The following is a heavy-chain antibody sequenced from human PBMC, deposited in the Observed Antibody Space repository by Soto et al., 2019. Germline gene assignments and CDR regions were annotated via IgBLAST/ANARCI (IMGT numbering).Heavy chain of an antibody. J-gene: IGHJ6*02. Sequence: SVKVSCKASGGTFSSYAISWVRQAPGQGLEWMGGIIPIFGTANYAQKFQGRVTITADESTSTAYMELSSLRSEDTAVYYCARDNWNYKNGMDVWAQGTTVTVSS. V-gene: IGHV1-69*13. CDR1: GGTFSSYA. CDR2: IIPIFGTA. CDR3: ARDNWNYKNGMDV. D-gene: IGHD1-7*01.